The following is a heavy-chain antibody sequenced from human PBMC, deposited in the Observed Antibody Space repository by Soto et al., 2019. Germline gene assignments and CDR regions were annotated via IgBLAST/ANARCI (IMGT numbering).Heavy chain of an antibody. CDR2: IYYSGST. J-gene: IGHJ4*02. V-gene: IGHV4-39*01. CDR3: ARVGGPSVDTAMVMYFDY. Sequence: SQTLSLTCTVSGGSISSSSYYWGWIRQPPGKGLEWIGSIYYSGSTYYNPSLKSRVTISVDTSKNQFSLKLSSVTAADTAVYYCARVGGPSVDTAMVMYFDYWGQGTLVTVSS. D-gene: IGHD5-18*01. CDR1: GGSISSSSYY.